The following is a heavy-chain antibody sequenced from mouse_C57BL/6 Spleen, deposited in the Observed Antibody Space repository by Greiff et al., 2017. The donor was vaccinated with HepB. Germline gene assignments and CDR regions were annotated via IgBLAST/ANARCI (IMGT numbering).Heavy chain of an antibody. V-gene: IGHV5-17*01. D-gene: IGHD2-10*01. Sequence: EVKLVESGGGLVKPGGSLKLSCAASGFTFSDYGMHWVRQAPEKGLEWVAYISSGSSTIYYADTVKGRFTISRDNAKNTLFLQMTSLRSEDTAMYNCARAYYRNQYYFDRWGQGTTLSVSS. CDR1: GFTFSDYG. CDR3: ARAYYRNQYYFDR. J-gene: IGHJ2*01. CDR2: ISSGSSTI.